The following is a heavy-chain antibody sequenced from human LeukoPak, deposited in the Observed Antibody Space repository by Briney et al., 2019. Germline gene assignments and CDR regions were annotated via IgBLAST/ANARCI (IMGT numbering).Heavy chain of an antibody. CDR1: GFTFSDYS. D-gene: IGHD7-27*01. J-gene: IGHJ4*01. Sequence: PGGSLRLSCVTSGFTFSDYSMNWVRQAPGQGLKWVSYISTTSAHIYYADSVKGRFTISRDNAKNSLYLQMNSLRDEDTAVYYCATSWGRLDYWGHGTLVTVSS. CDR3: ATSWGRLDY. CDR2: ISTTSAHI. V-gene: IGHV3-48*02.